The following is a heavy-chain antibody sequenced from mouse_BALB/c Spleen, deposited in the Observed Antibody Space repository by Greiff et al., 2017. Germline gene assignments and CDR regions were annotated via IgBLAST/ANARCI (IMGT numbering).Heavy chain of an antibody. J-gene: IGHJ3*01. Sequence: EVQLVESGGGLVQPGGSLRLSCATSGFTFTDYYMSWVRQPPGKALEWLGFIRNKANGYTTEYSASVKGRFTISRDNSQSILYLQMNTLRAEDSATYYCARDIGFAYWGQGTLVTVSA. V-gene: IGHV7-3*02. CDR3: ARDIGFAY. CDR1: GFTFTDYY. CDR2: IRNKANGYTT.